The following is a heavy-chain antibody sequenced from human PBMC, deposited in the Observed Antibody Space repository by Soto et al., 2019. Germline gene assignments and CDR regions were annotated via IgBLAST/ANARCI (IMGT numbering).Heavy chain of an antibody. V-gene: IGHV3-23*01. CDR1: GFTFSSYA. CDR3: AKRGRLDGDYSAFDT. Sequence: GGSLRLSCAASGFTFSSYALSWVRQAPGKGLEWVSGIGGTGAPTFYADSVKGRFTISRDNSKNTLFLQMSSLRADDTAVYYCAKRGRLDGDYSAFDTWGQGTLVTVSS. J-gene: IGHJ3*02. D-gene: IGHD2-15*01. CDR2: IGGTGAPT.